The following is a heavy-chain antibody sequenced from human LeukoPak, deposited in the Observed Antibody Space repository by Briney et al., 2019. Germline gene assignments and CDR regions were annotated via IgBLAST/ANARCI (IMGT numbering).Heavy chain of an antibody. CDR2: ITSGGDYI. CDR1: GFTFNTFN. J-gene: IGHJ4*02. Sequence: PGGSLRLSCAASGFTFNTFNMNWVRQAPGKGLEWFSAITSGGDYIYYADSVKGRFTTSRDNANNSLSLQLNSLRVEDTAVYYCARGHYDVLAASYKWTPDYWGQGTLVTVSS. V-gene: IGHV3-21*01. CDR3: ARGHYDVLAASYKWTPDY. D-gene: IGHD3-9*01.